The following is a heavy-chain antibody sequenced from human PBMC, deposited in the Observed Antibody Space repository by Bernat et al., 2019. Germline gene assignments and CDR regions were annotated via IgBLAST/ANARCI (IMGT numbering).Heavy chain of an antibody. J-gene: IGHJ6*02. V-gene: IGHV2-26*01. Sequence: QVTLKESGPVLVKPTETLTLTCTVSGFSLSNARMGVSWIRQPPGKALEWLAHIFSNDEKSYSTSLKSRLTISKDTSKSQVVLTMTNMDPVDTATYYCARIRGIVATYHYYGMDVWGQGTTVTVSS. CDR3: ARIRGIVATYHYYGMDV. CDR1: GFSLSNARMG. CDR2: IFSNDEK. D-gene: IGHD5-12*01.